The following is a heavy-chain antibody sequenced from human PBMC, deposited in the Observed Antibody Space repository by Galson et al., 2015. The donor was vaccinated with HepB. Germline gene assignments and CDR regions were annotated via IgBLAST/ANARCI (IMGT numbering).Heavy chain of an antibody. D-gene: IGHD6-19*01. Sequence: SLRLSCAASGFTFSSYATHWVRQAPGKGLEWVAVISFDGSNKYYADSVKGRFTISRDNSKNTLFLQMNSLRAEDTAVYSCAKEAYSSGSYYFDYWGQGTLVTVSS. J-gene: IGHJ4*02. V-gene: IGHV3-30*04. CDR1: GFTFSSYA. CDR3: AKEAYSSGSYYFDY. CDR2: ISFDGSNK.